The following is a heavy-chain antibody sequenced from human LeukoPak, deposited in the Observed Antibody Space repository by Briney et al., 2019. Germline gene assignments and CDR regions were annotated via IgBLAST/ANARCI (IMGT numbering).Heavy chain of an antibody. D-gene: IGHD3-10*01. CDR1: GFTFSDYW. J-gene: IGHJ4*02. V-gene: IGHV3-7*01. CDR3: ARDYGPTRESDY. Sequence: PGGSLRLSCAASGFTFSDYWMTWVRRAPWKGLEWVANIKQDGSEKYYLDSVKGRFTISRDNAKNSVYPQMNSLRAEDTAVFYCARDYGPTRESDYWGQGTLVTVSS. CDR2: IKQDGSEK.